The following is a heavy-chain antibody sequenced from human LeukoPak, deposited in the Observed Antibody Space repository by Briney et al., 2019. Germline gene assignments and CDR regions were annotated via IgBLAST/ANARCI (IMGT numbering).Heavy chain of an antibody. CDR1: GYTFTNYA. CDR3: ARRGVTTRDSYYYAMHV. D-gene: IGHD2-21*02. J-gene: IGHJ6*02. CDR2: ANPGDGDT. Sequence: ASVKVSCKASGYTFTNYAVHWVRQAPGQRPEWMGRANPGDGDTKYSQNFQGRVTFARDTSANTAFMELSSLRSEDTAVYYCARRGVTTRDSYYYAMHVRGQGTTVTVSS. V-gene: IGHV1-3*01.